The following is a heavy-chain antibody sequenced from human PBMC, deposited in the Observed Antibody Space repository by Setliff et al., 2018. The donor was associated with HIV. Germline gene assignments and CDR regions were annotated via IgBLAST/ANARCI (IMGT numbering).Heavy chain of an antibody. Sequence: GASVKVSCKASGYSFTNYGISWVRQAPGQGLEWMGWISSYNDNTNYALNLQGRVTMTTDTSTSTAYVELRSLRSDDTAVYYCARDDVGYCSGGSCYHLFDTFDIWGQGTVVTVSS. CDR1: GYSFTNYG. J-gene: IGHJ3*02. D-gene: IGHD2-15*01. V-gene: IGHV1-18*01. CDR2: ISSYNDNT. CDR3: ARDDVGYCSGGSCYHLFDTFDI.